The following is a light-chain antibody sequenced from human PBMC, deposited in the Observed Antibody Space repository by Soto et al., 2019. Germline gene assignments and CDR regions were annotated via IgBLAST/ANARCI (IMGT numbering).Light chain of an antibody. J-gene: IGKJ3*01. CDR3: QQRADWPAT. CDR2: DAS. Sequence: EILLTQSPATLSLSRGERAILSCRASQSVSTYLAWYQQKPGQAPRLLIFDASNRATGIPARFSGSGSGTDFTLTISSLEPEDFAVYYCQQRADWPATFGPGTKVDIK. CDR1: QSVSTY. V-gene: IGKV3-11*01.